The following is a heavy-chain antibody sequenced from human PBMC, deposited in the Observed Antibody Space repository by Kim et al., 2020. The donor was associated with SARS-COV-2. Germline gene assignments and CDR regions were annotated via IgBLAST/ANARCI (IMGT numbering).Heavy chain of an antibody. J-gene: IGHJ4*02. V-gene: IGHV3-53*01. Sequence: SVKRSFTISRDNCKNTLYLQMNSLRAEDTAVYYCERGQWDYGAPYYLDYWGQATLVAVSS. CDR3: ERGQWDYGAPYYLDY. D-gene: IGHD4-17*01.